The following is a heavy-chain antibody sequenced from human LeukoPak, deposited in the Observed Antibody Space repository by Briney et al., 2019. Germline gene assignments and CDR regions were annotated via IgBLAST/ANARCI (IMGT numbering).Heavy chain of an antibody. D-gene: IGHD1-26*01. J-gene: IGHJ3*01. V-gene: IGHV4-4*07. CDR1: GDSISSDY. Sequence: SETLSLTCSVSGDSISSDYWSWIRQLAGKGLEWIGRIYTTGSTNYNPSLKSRVTISVDTSKNQFSLKLSSVTTADTAVYYCARDGRRGSYGDAFDLWGQGTMVTVSS. CDR2: IYTTGST. CDR3: ARDGRRGSYGDAFDL.